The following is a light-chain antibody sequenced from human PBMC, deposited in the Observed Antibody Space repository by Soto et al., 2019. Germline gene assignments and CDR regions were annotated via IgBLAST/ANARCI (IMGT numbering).Light chain of an antibody. CDR3: QQRSNWPST. V-gene: IGKV3-11*01. CDR1: QSVSSY. J-gene: IGKJ4*01. Sequence: EIVLTQSPATLSLSPGDRATLSCRASQSVSSYLAWYQQKPGQAPRLLIYDASNRTTGIPARFSGSGSGTDFTLNITTREPEDVAVYYCQQRSNWPSTFGGGTKVEIK. CDR2: DAS.